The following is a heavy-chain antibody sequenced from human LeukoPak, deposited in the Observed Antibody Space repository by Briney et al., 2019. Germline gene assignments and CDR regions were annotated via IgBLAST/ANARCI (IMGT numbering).Heavy chain of an antibody. Sequence: PGGSLRLSCAASGFTFSSYSMNWVRQAPGKGLEWVSSISSSSSYIYYADSVKGRFTISRDNAKNSLYLQMNSLRAEDTAVYYCARGGRRYSGYDPTVDYWGQGTLVTVSS. CDR1: GFTFSSYS. V-gene: IGHV3-21*01. CDR3: ARGGRRYSGYDPTVDY. J-gene: IGHJ4*02. CDR2: ISSSSSYI. D-gene: IGHD5-12*01.